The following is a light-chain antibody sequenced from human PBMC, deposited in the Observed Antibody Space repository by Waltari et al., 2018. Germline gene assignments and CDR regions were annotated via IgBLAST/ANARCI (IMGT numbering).Light chain of an antibody. V-gene: IGKV1-12*01. CDR3: QHGNTFPLT. J-gene: IGKJ4*01. Sequence: DIQMTQSPSSVSASVGDRVITPCRASPDISRWLAWYQQTPGKAPKFLIYDASTLQSGVPSRFSGTGSGTEFTLTISSLQPEDFATYYCQHGNTFPLTFGGGTKVEIK. CDR1: PDISRW. CDR2: DAS.